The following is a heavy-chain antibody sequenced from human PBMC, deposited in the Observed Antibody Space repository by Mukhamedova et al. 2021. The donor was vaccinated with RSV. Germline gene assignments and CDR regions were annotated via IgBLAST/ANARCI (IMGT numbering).Heavy chain of an antibody. CDR1: G. CDR2: VSSDGTKQ. D-gene: IGHD2-15*01. CDR3: ARGRLRSQPICYTPLQY. Sequence: GMHWVRQAPGKGLEWLAFVSSDGTKQYYGDSAQGRFTISRDNSYNDMVYLQMDSLTPDDTGLYYCARGRLRSQPICYTPLQYWGQG. J-gene: IGHJ4*02. V-gene: IGHV3-30*03.